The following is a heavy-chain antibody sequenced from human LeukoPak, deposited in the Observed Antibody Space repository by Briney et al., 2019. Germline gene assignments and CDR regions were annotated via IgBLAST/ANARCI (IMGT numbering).Heavy chain of an antibody. J-gene: IGHJ4*02. Sequence: ATVTDSSMASSNTFTSYGMREVRQARGQGLEWMGWISAYNGNTNYAQKLQGRVTMTTDTSTITAYMELRSLRSDDTAVYYCARAGRAFDCSSTSCAVHYIDYWGQGTLVTVSS. V-gene: IGHV1-18*01. CDR1: SNTFTSYG. CDR2: ISAYNGNT. D-gene: IGHD2-2*01. CDR3: ARAGRAFDCSSTSCAVHYIDY.